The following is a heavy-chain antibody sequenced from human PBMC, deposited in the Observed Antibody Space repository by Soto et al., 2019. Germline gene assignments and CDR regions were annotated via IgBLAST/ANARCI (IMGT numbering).Heavy chain of an antibody. CDR2: MNPNSGNT. D-gene: IGHD4-4*01. CDR1: GYTFTSYD. Sequence: GASVKVSCKASGYTFTSYDINWVRQATGQGLEWMGWMNPNSGNTGYAQKFQGRVTMTRNTSISTAYMELSSLRSEDTAVYYCARGVMTTVNHYYYYYMDVWGKGTTVTVSS. J-gene: IGHJ6*03. CDR3: ARGVMTTVNHYYYYYMDV. V-gene: IGHV1-8*01.